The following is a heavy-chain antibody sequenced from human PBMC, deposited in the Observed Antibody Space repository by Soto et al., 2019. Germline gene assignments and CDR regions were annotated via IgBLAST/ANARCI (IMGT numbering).Heavy chain of an antibody. J-gene: IGHJ4*01. CDR3: TKARCVGDSCFVPDY. V-gene: IGHV3-23*01. CDR2: ISGSGGSP. Sequence: HPGGSLRLSCAASGFTFSSHTMAWVRQAPAKGLEWVSSISGSGGSPNYADSVQGRFTISRDNTRNTLLLVMNSLRAEDTATYYCTKARCVGDSCFVPDYWGHGTPVTVSS. D-gene: IGHD2-21*01. CDR1: GFTFSSHT.